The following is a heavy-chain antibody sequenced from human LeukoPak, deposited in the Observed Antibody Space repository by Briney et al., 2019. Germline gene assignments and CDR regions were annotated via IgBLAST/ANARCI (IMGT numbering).Heavy chain of an antibody. D-gene: IGHD6-13*01. CDR2: ISGSGGST. CDR1: GFTFSSYA. J-gene: IGHJ5*02. CDR3: AKRAKVAAAGSAWWKNWFDP. Sequence: GGSLRLSCAASGFTFSSYAMSWVRQAPGKGLEWVSAISGSGGSTYYADSVKGRFTISRDNSKNTLYLQMNGLRAEDTAVYYCAKRAKVAAAGSAWWKNWFDPWGQGTLVTVSS. V-gene: IGHV3-23*01.